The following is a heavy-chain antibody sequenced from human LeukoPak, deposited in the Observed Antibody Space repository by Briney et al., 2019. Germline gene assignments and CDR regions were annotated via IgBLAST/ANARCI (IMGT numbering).Heavy chain of an antibody. CDR3: ARQYYDFWSGYHSPFDY. Sequence: SETLSLTCTVSGGSISSSSYYWGWIRQPPGKGPEWIGSIYYSGSTYYNPSLNSRVTISVDTSKNQFSLKLSSVTAADTAVYYCARQYYDFWSGYHSPFDYWGQGTLVTVSS. CDR2: IYYSGST. J-gene: IGHJ4*02. CDR1: GGSISSSSYY. V-gene: IGHV4-39*01. D-gene: IGHD3-3*01.